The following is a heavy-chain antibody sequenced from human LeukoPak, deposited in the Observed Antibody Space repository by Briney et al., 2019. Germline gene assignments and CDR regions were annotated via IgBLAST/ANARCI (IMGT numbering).Heavy chain of an antibody. D-gene: IGHD3-10*01. CDR3: ARGGSGNY. CDR2: ISYDGSNK. J-gene: IGHJ4*02. CDR1: GFTFSSYA. V-gene: IGHV3-30-3*01. Sequence: GGSLRLSCAASGFTFSSYAMHWVRQAPGKGLEWVAVISYDGSNKYYADSVKGRFTISRDNSENTLYLQMNSLRAEDTAVYYCARGGSGNYWGQGTLVTVSS.